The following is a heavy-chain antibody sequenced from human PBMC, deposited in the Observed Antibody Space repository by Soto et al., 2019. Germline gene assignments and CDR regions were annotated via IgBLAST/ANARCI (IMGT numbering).Heavy chain of an antibody. CDR3: AREVADIVVVVAATPDWFDP. D-gene: IGHD2-15*01. CDR1: GYTFTSND. Sequence: ASVKVSCKASGYTFTSNDINWVRQAPGQGPEWMGWMNPDNGKTGFAQKFQGRITMTRNTSISTAYMELSSLRSEDTAVYYCAREVADIVVVVAATPDWFDPWGQGTLVTVSS. V-gene: IGHV1-8*02. CDR2: MNPDNGKT. J-gene: IGHJ5*02.